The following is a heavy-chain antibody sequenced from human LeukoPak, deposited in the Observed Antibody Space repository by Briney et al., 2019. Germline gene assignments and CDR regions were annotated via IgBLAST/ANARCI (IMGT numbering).Heavy chain of an antibody. D-gene: IGHD5-24*01. Sequence: GASVKVSCKASGHTFTGYYMHWVRQAPGQGLEWMGWINPNSGGTNYAQKFQGRVTMTRDTSISTAYMELSRLRSDDTAVYYCASRDGYNWEDAFDIWGQGTMVTVSS. CDR1: GHTFTGYY. CDR3: ASRDGYNWEDAFDI. J-gene: IGHJ3*02. CDR2: INPNSGGT. V-gene: IGHV1-2*02.